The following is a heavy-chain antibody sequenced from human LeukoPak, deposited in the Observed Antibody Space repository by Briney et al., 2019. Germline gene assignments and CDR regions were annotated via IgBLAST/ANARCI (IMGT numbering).Heavy chain of an antibody. CDR1: GFTFSNYG. V-gene: IGHV3-30*03. CDR2: ISNDGSNI. J-gene: IGHJ4*02. D-gene: IGHD3-22*01. CDR3: ARDLELVYYDSSGYDY. Sequence: GGSLRLSCAASGFTFSNYGMHWVRQAPGKGLEWVALISNDGSNIYYADSVKGRFTISRDNSKNTLYLQMNSLRAEDTAVYYCARDLELVYYDSSGYDYWGQGTLVIVSS.